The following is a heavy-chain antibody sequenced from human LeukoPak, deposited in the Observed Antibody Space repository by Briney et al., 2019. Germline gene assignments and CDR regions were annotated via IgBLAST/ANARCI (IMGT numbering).Heavy chain of an antibody. CDR2: VDPEDGET. V-gene: IGHV1-69-2*01. J-gene: IGHJ4*02. D-gene: IGHD1-26*01. CDR3: ATYWELLGNLAFDY. Sequence: ASVKVSCKVSRYTFTDYYMHWVQQAPGKGLEWMGLVDPEDGETIYAEKFQGRVTITADTSTDTAYMELSSLRSEDTAVYYCATYWELLGNLAFDYWGQGTLVTVSS. CDR1: RYTFTDYY.